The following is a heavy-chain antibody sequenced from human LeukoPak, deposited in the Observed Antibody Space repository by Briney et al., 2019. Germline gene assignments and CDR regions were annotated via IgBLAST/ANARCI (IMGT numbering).Heavy chain of an antibody. J-gene: IGHJ4*02. V-gene: IGHV4-31*03. Sequence: SQTLPLTCSVSGDSISSRDYYWTWIRQHPGKALEWVGFISYTGNTYYNPSLRSRLNISIDTSKNQFSLRLSSATAADTAVYYCCGGSGTYYSFDYWGQGTLLTVSS. CDR1: GDSISSRDYY. CDR2: ISYTGNT. D-gene: IGHD3-10*01. CDR3: CGGSGTYYSFDY.